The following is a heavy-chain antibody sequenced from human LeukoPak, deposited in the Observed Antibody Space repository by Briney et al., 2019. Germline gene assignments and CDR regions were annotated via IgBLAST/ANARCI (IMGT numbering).Heavy chain of an antibody. Sequence: PSETLSLTCTVSGGSISSYYWSWIRQPPGKGLEWIGYIYYSGSTNYNPSLKSRVTISVDTSKNQFSLKLSSVTAADTAVYYCARASVGARWGPDYWGQGTLVTVSS. CDR3: ARASVGARWGPDY. CDR2: IYYSGST. CDR1: GGSISSYY. D-gene: IGHD1-26*01. J-gene: IGHJ4*02. V-gene: IGHV4-59*01.